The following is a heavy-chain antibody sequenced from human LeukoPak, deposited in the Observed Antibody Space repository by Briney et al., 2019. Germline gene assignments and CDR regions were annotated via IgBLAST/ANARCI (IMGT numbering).Heavy chain of an antibody. CDR2: IWSDGTEK. J-gene: IGHJ4*02. D-gene: IGHD4-11*01. CDR3: ARDAQRGFDYSNSLQY. V-gene: IGHV3-33*08. Sequence: GGSLRLSCAASGFTYSHYGMHWVRQAPGKGLEWVAVIWSDGTEKYYADAVKGRFTISRDNSRNTLYLQLNSLRGEDTAVYYCARDAQRGFDYSNSLQYWGQGTLVTVST. CDR1: GFTYSHYG.